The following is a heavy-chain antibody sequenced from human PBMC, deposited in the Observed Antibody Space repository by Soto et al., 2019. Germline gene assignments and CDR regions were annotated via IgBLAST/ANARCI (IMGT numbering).Heavy chain of an antibody. CDR3: ARGRGTGSYYTPWFDP. CDR1: GYTFTSYD. D-gene: IGHD3-10*01. CDR2: MNPNSGNI. J-gene: IGHJ5*02. V-gene: IGHV1-8*01. Sequence: QVQLVQSGAEVKKPGASVKVSCKASGYTFTSYDINWVRQATGQGREWMGWMNPNSGNIGYAQKLQGRVTMTRNTSKTRTYMELSSLTSEDKAVYYCARGRGTGSYYTPWFDPWGQGTRVTVSS.